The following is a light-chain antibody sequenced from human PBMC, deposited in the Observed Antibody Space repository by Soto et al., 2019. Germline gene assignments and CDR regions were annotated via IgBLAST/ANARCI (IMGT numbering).Light chain of an antibody. CDR1: QSVSSN. J-gene: IGKJ3*01. Sequence: EIVMTQSPATLSVSPGERATLSCRASQSVSSNLAWYQQKPGQVPRLLIYGASTRATGIPARSSGSGSGTEFTLTISSLQSEDFAVYYCQQYNNWPFTFGPGTKVDIK. CDR3: QQYNNWPFT. CDR2: GAS. V-gene: IGKV3D-15*01.